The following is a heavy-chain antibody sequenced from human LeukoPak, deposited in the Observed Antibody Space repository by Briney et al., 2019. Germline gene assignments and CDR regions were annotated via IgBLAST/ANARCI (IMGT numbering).Heavy chain of an antibody. V-gene: IGHV3-33*01. D-gene: IGHD3-22*01. CDR1: GFTFSSYG. J-gene: IGHJ4*02. Sequence: GGSLRLSCAASGFTFSSYGMHWVRQAPGKGLEWVAVIWYDGSSKYYADSVKGRFTISRDNSKNTLYLQMNSLRAEDTAVYYCARDYYDSSGYWPLDYWGQGTLVTVSS. CDR2: IWYDGSSK. CDR3: ARDYYDSSGYWPLDY.